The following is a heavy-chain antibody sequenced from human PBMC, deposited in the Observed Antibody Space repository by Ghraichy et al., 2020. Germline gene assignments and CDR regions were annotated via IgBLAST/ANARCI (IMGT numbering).Heavy chain of an antibody. V-gene: IGHV4-34*01. Sequence: SETLSLTCAVYGGSFSGYYWSWIRQPPGKGLEWIGEINHSGSTNYNPSLKSRVTISVDTSKNQFSLKLSSVTAADMAVYYCARRGYCSSTSCVYSMDVWGQGTTVTVSS. CDR1: GGSFSGYY. J-gene: IGHJ6*02. CDR3: ARRGYCSSTSCVYSMDV. CDR2: INHSGST. D-gene: IGHD2-2*01.